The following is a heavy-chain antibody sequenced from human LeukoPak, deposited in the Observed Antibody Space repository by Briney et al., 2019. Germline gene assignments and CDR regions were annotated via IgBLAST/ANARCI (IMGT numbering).Heavy chain of an antibody. J-gene: IGHJ5*02. Sequence: GGSLRLSCAASGFTFNGHWMHWVRQAPGKGLVWVSRSNSDGSSTVYADSVKDRFTISRDNAKNTLYLQMNSLRAEDTAVYYCARGAGIYYTTGWTGWFDPWGQGTLVTVTS. CDR3: ARGAGIYYTTGWTGWFDP. CDR2: SNSDGSST. D-gene: IGHD6-19*01. V-gene: IGHV3-74*01. CDR1: GFTFNGHW.